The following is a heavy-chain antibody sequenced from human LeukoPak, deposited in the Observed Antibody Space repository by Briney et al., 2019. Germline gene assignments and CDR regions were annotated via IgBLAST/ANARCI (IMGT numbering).Heavy chain of an antibody. CDR3: ARWAPYYDSSGYYYYYGMDV. CDR2: ISSSSSTL. J-gene: IGHJ6*02. Sequence: GGSLRLSCAASGFTFSSYSMNWVRQAPGKGLEWVSYISSSSSTLYYADSVKGRFTISRDNAKNSLYLQMNSLRAEDTAVYYCARWAPYYDSSGYYYYYGMDVWGQGTTVTVSS. CDR1: GFTFSSYS. V-gene: IGHV3-48*01. D-gene: IGHD3-22*01.